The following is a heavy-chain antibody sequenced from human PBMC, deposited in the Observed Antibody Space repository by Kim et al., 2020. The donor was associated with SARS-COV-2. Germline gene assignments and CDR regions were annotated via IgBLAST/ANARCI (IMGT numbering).Heavy chain of an antibody. CDR2: ISSNGDST. J-gene: IGHJ4*02. Sequence: GGSLRLSCSASGLTFSRYDMHWVRQAPGKGLEYVSGISSNGDSTYYADSVKGRFTVSRDNSKNTLYLQMSSLRADDTAVYYCVSAVGYGGHILDYWGQGTLGTVSS. CDR3: VSAVGYGGHILDY. D-gene: IGHD5-12*01. V-gene: IGHV3-64D*06. CDR1: GLTFSRYD.